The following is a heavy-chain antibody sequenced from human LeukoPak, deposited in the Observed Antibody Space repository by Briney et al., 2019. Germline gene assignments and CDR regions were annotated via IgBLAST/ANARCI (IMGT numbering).Heavy chain of an antibody. Sequence: GRSLRLSCAASGFTFSIYAMHWVRQAPGKGLEWVAVISYDGSNKYYADSVKGRFTISRDNSKNTLYLQMNSLRAEDTAVYYCARDSDSSGPNWFDPWGQGTLVTVSS. J-gene: IGHJ5*02. CDR2: ISYDGSNK. V-gene: IGHV3-30-3*01. D-gene: IGHD3-22*01. CDR3: ARDSDSSGPNWFDP. CDR1: GFTFSIYA.